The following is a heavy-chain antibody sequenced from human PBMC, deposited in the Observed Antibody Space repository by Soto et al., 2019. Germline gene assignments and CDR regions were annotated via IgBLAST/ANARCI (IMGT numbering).Heavy chain of an antibody. J-gene: IGHJ6*02. CDR2: ISAYNGNT. D-gene: IGHD6-19*01. V-gene: IGHV1-18*01. CDR1: GYTFTSYG. CDR3: ARDWLVVDHYDAMDV. Sequence: GASVKVSCKSSGYTFTSYGISWVRQAPGQGLEWMGWISAYNGNTNYAQKLQGRVTMTTDTSTSTAYMELRSLRSDDTAVYYCARDWLVVDHYDAMDVWGQGTTVTVAS.